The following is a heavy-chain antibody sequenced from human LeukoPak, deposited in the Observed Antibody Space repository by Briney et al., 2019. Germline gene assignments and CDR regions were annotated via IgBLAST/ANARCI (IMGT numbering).Heavy chain of an antibody. D-gene: IGHD6-13*01. V-gene: IGHV3-23*01. J-gene: IGHJ1*01. CDR2: SGGGSSRT. CDR3: AKDLISAAGRGDFQH. CDR1: GFTFSSYA. Sequence: GGSLRLSCAASGFTFSSYAMSWVRQAPGKGLEWVSLASGGGSSRTYYADSVKGRFTISRDNSKNTLYLQMNALRAEDTAVYYCAKDLISAAGRGDFQHWGQGILVTVSS.